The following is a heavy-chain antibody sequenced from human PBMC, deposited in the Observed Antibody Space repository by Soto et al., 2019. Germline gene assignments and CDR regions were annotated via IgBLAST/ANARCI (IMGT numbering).Heavy chain of an antibody. Sequence: QVQLVESGGGVVQPGRSLRLSCAASGFTFSSYGMHWVRQAPGKGLEWVAVIWYDGSNKYYADSVKGRFTISRDNSKNTLYLQMNSLSAEDTAVYYCARGSRVAIFGVVPRGGRLDSWGQGTLVTVCS. CDR2: IWYDGSNK. J-gene: IGHJ4*02. V-gene: IGHV3-33*01. CDR1: GFTFSSYG. CDR3: ARGSRVAIFGVVPRGGRLDS. D-gene: IGHD3-3*01.